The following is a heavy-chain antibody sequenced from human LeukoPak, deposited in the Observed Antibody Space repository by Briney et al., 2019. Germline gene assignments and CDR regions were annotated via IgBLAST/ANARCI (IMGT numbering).Heavy chain of an antibody. CDR2: ISGSGGST. J-gene: IGHJ4*02. CDR1: GFTFSSYA. V-gene: IGHV3-23*01. Sequence: GGSLRLSCAASGFTFSSYAMSWVRQAPGKGLEWVSAISGSGGSTYYADSVKGRFTISRDNSKNTLYLQMNSLRAEDTAVYYCAKEGADTYYDILTGYYMDPSFDYWGQGTLVTVSS. D-gene: IGHD3-9*01. CDR3: AKEGADTYYDILTGYYMDPSFDY.